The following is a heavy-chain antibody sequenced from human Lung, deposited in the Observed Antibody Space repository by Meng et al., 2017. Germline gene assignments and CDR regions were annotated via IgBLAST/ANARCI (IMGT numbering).Heavy chain of an antibody. Sequence: QGLLQGWGAGLLKPSESLSLTGVVSGGSFSDYYWSWIRQPPGKGLEWIGEINHSGSTNYNPSLESRATISVDTSQNNLSLKLSSVTAADSAVYYGARGPTTMAHDFDYWGQGTLVTVSS. D-gene: IGHD4-11*01. CDR3: ARGPTTMAHDFDY. V-gene: IGHV4-34*01. CDR1: GGSFSDYY. J-gene: IGHJ4*02. CDR2: INHSGST.